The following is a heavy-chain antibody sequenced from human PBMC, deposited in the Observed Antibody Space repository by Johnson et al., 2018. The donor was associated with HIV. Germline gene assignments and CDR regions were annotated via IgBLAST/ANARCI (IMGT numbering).Heavy chain of an antibody. V-gene: IGHV3-13*01. CDR1: GFTLSSYD. D-gene: IGHD4-23*01. CDR3: ARDDYGGLDAFDI. Sequence: EVQVVESGGGLVQPGGSLRLSCAASGFTLSSYDMHWVRQATGKGLEWVSEIDTAGDTYYPGSVKGRFTISRDNAKNTLYLQMNSLRAEDTAVYYCARDDYGGLDAFDIWGQGTMVTVSS. J-gene: IGHJ3*02. CDR2: IDTAGDT.